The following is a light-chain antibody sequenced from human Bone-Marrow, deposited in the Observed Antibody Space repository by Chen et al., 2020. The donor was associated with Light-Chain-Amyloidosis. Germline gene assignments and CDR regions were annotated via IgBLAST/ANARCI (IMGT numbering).Light chain of an antibody. Sequence: EIVLTQSPGTLSLSPGERATLSCRASQSVRIDYLAWYKQKPGQAPRVVIYDASSRATGIPDRFRGSGSGTDFTLTISRLEPEDSAVYFCQQYGGAPLTFGGGTKVEIK. V-gene: IGKV3-20*01. CDR2: DAS. CDR3: QQYGGAPLT. CDR1: QSVRIDY. J-gene: IGKJ4*01.